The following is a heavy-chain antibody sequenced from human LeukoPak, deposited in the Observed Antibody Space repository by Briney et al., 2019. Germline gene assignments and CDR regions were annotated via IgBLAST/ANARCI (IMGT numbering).Heavy chain of an antibody. V-gene: IGHV3-30-3*01. CDR1: GFTFSSYA. D-gene: IGHD5-18*01. CDR2: ISYDGSNK. Sequence: PGGSLRLSCAASGFTFSSYAMHWVRQAPGKGLEWVAVISYDGSNKYYADSVKGRFTISRDNSKNTLYLQMNSLRAEDTAVYYCARGHAIQLWLNPPDYWGQGTPVTVSS. J-gene: IGHJ4*02. CDR3: ARGHAIQLWLNPPDY.